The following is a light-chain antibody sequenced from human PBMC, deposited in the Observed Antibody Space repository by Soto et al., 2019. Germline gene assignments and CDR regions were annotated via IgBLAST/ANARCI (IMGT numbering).Light chain of an antibody. J-gene: IGLJ1*01. CDR3: SSHTSSSTRV. V-gene: IGLV2-14*01. CDR1: SSDVGGYDY. Sequence: ALTQPASVSGSPGQSITISCTGTSSDVGGYDYVSWFQQYPGKAPELMIYDVSNRPSGISNRFSGSKSGNTASLTISGLQAEDEADYYCSSHTSSSTRVFGSGTKVTVL. CDR2: DVS.